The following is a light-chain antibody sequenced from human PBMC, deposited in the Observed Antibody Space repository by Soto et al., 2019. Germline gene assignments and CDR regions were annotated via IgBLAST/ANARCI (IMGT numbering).Light chain of an antibody. CDR1: QSVSSY. CDR2: DAS. CDR3: QQRSSGYS. Sequence: EIVLTQSPATLSLSPGETATLSCRASQSVSSYLAWYQQKPGQAPRVLVYDASNRAAGIPARFSGSGSGTDFTLTISSLEPEDFAVYYCQQRSSGYSFCQGTKLEIK. J-gene: IGKJ2*01. V-gene: IGKV3-11*01.